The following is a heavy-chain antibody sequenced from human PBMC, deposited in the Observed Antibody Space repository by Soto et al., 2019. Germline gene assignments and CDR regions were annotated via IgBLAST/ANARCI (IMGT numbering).Heavy chain of an antibody. D-gene: IGHD6-19*01. J-gene: IGHJ4*02. CDR3: ARVLAPRYSSGLGY. Sequence: QVQLVQSGAEVKKPGSSVKVSCKASGGTFSSYTISWVRQAPGQGLEWMGRIIPILGIANYAQKFQGRVTITADKSTSTAYMELSSLRSEDTAVYYCARVLAPRYSSGLGYWGQGTLVTVSS. V-gene: IGHV1-69*02. CDR2: IIPILGIA. CDR1: GGTFSSYT.